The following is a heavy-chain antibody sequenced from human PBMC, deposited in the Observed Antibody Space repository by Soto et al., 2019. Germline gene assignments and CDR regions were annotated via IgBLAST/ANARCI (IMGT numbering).Heavy chain of an antibody. CDR3: AREKWQQLGTYGMDV. CDR1: GFTFSNYG. J-gene: IGHJ6*02. V-gene: IGHV3-23*01. CDR2: ISTNGDTA. D-gene: IGHD6-13*01. Sequence: GGSLRLSCAASGFTFSNYGMNWVRQAPGKGLEWVSGISTNGDTANYADSVKGRFTISRDNSKNALYMQMNGLRPEDTAVYYCAREKWQQLGTYGMDVWGQGTTVTVSS.